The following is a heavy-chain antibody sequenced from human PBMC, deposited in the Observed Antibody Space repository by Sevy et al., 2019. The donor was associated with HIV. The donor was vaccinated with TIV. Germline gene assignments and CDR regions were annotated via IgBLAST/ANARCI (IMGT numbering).Heavy chain of an antibody. Sequence: ASVKVSCKASGYTFTSYDINWVRQATGQGLEWMGWMNPNSGNTGYAQKFQGRVTITRNTSISTAYMELSSLRSEDTAEYYCARGVENETYDILTGYYKYYWFDPWGQGTLVTVSS. V-gene: IGHV1-8*03. J-gene: IGHJ5*02. CDR1: GYTFTSYD. CDR2: MNPNSGNT. CDR3: ARGVENETYDILTGYYKYYWFDP. D-gene: IGHD3-9*01.